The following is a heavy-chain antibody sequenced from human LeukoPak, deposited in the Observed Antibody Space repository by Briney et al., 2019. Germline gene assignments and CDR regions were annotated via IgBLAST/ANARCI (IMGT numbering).Heavy chain of an antibody. D-gene: IGHD3-16*01. CDR1: GFTFSRYA. CDR3: AKVFNLLYDFDVFDI. CDR2: ISGDSGST. V-gene: IGHV3-43*02. Sequence: PGGSLRLSCAASGFTFSRYAMTWVRQAPGKGLEWVSLISGDSGSTYYADSVKGRFTISRDNSKNSLYLQMNSLRTEDTALYYCAKVFNLLYDFDVFDIWGQGTMVTVS. J-gene: IGHJ3*02.